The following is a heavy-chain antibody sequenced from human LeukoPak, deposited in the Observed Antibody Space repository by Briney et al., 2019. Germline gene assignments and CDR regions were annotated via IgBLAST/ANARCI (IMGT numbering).Heavy chain of an antibody. CDR3: ARDPLRYLRVGHYDY. D-gene: IGHD3-9*01. Sequence: GGSLRLSCAASGVTFSNSAMNWIRQVPGKGLEWVSSIDYDSSHIYYAASVRGRFTISRETARNSVYLQMNSLRVEDTAVYYCARDPLRYLRVGHYDYWGQGTLVAVSS. J-gene: IGHJ4*02. CDR1: GVTFSNSA. V-gene: IGHV3-21*01. CDR2: IDYDSSHI.